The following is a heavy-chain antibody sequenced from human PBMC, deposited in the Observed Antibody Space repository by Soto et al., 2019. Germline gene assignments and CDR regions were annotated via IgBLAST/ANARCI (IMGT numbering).Heavy chain of an antibody. V-gene: IGHV1-69*01. CDR3: AREGSITGSSIHFYH. Sequence: QVQLVQSGAEVKKPGSSVKVSCKASAGSFRIYAISWVRQAPGQGLEWMGQIIPMFGSATYAQKYQGRVTISADESTSTGYMELRSLRSDDTAVYYCAREGSITGSSIHFYHWGQGTLVTVSS. J-gene: IGHJ1*01. CDR1: AGSFRIYA. D-gene: IGHD1-20*01. CDR2: IIPMFGSA.